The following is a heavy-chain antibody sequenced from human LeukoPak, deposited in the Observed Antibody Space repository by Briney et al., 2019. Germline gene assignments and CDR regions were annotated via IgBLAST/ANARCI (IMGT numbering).Heavy chain of an antibody. V-gene: IGHV1-69*06. CDR1: GGTFSSYA. D-gene: IGHD3-16*02. Sequence: ASVKVSRTASGGTFSSYAISWVRQAPGQGLEWMGGIIPIFGTANYAQKFQGRVTITADKSTSTAYMELSSLRSEDTAVYYCARDLGRGDYVWGSYRYWGQGTLVTVSS. CDR3: ARDLGRGDYVWGSYRY. CDR2: IIPIFGTA. J-gene: IGHJ4*02.